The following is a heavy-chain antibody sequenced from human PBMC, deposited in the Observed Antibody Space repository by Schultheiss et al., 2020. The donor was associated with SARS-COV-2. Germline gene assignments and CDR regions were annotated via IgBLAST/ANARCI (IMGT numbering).Heavy chain of an antibody. D-gene: IGHD5-18*01. J-gene: IGHJ6*02. V-gene: IGHV3-30*02. CDR3: AKPGSGYSYVIYYGMDV. CDR1: GFTFSSYG. CDR2: IWYDGSNK. Sequence: GGSLRLSCAASGFTFSSYGMHWVRQAPGKGLEWVAVIWYDGSNKYYADSVKGRFTISRDNSKNTLYLQMNSLRAEDTAVYYCAKPGSGYSYVIYYGMDVWGQGTTVTVSS.